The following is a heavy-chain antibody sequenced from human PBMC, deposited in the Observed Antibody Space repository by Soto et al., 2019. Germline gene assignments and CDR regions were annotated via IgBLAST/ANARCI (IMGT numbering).Heavy chain of an antibody. CDR3: ARTTSVFDY. V-gene: IGHV6-1*01. CDR1: GDSVSSKSAA. D-gene: IGHD1-1*01. CDR2: TYYRSKWYN. Sequence: SQPFSLTCAISGDSVSSKSAAWNWIRQSPSRGLEWLGRTYYRSKWYNEYAVSVKGRITVNPETSKNQFSLQLSSVTPEETAVYYCARTTSVFDYWGQGTQVTVSS. J-gene: IGHJ4*02.